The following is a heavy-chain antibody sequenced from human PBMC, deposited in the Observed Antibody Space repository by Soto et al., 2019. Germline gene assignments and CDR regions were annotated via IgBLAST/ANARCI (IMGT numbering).Heavy chain of an antibody. CDR1: GYTFTSYW. Sequence: GESLKISCKASGYTFTSYWIGWVHQMPGKGLEWMGIIYPSNSETRFSPAFQSQVTLSADKSIFTAYLQWSSLKASDTAIYYCARQAYHYDTYTFGYWGQGTLVTV. J-gene: IGHJ4*02. D-gene: IGHD3-22*01. CDR3: ARQAYHYDTYTFGY. V-gene: IGHV5-51*07. CDR2: IYPSNSET.